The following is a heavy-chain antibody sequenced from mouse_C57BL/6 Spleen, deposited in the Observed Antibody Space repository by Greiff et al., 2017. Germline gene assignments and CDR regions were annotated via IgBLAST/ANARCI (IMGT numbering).Heavy chain of an antibody. D-gene: IGHD2-3*01. CDR3: AFHPGWVYAMDY. CDR1: GYTFTSYV. J-gene: IGHJ4*01. Sequence: VQLKESGPELVKPGASVKMSCKASGYTFTSYVMHWVKQKPGQGLEWIGYIYPYNDGTKYNEKFKGKATLTSDKSSSTAYMELSSLTSEDSAVYYCAFHPGWVYAMDYWGQGTSVTVSS. V-gene: IGHV1-14*01. CDR2: IYPYNDGT.